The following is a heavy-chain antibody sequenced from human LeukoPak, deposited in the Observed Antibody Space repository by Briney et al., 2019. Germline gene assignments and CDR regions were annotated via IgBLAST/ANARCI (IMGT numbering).Heavy chain of an antibody. CDR1: GYTFTSYG. CDR2: ISAYNGNT. CDR3: ARVEPVGRAYGDLDY. V-gene: IGHV1-18*01. J-gene: IGHJ4*02. Sequence: ASVKVSCKASGYTFTSYGISWVRQAPGQGLEWMGWISAYNGNTNYAQKLQGRVTMTTDTSTSTAYMELSSLRSDDTAVYYCARVEPVGRAYGDLDYWGQGTLVTVSS. D-gene: IGHD4-17*01.